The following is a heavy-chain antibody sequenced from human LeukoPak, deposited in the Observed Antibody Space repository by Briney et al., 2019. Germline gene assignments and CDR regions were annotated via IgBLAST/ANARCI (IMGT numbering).Heavy chain of an antibody. CDR2: NYYCGST. V-gene: IGHV4-59*01. Sequence: PSETLSLTCTVSGDHISSDYWSWIRQPPGKGLEWIGNNYYCGSTNYNPSLKSRVTISVDKSKNQFSLKMSSVTAADTAVYYCARSSSWVLYIDGRGKGATVTVAS. D-gene: IGHD3-10*01. J-gene: IGHJ6*03. CDR1: GDHISSDY. CDR3: ARSSSWVLYIDG.